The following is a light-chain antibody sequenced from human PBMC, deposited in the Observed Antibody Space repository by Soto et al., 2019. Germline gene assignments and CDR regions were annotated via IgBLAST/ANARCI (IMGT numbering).Light chain of an antibody. CDR1: SSNIGAGYD. CDR3: GSWDSSLSAYV. Sequence: QSVLTQPPSVSGAPGQRVTISCTGSSSNIGAGYDVHWYQRLPGTAPKLLIYDDNKRPSGIPDRFSGSKSGTSATLGITGFQTGDEADYYCGSWDSSLSAYVCGTGTKVTVL. J-gene: IGLJ1*01. CDR2: DDN. V-gene: IGLV1-51*01.